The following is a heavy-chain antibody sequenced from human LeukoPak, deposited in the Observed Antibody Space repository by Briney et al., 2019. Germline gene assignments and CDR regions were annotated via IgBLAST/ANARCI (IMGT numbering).Heavy chain of an antibody. D-gene: IGHD2-15*01. Sequence: GSLRISCAAPGFTFSSYSIKWVPQAPGEGLAWVSSISSSSSYIYYADSVKGRFTIARDNAKNSLYLQMNSLRAEDTAVYYCARECGGSCPHYYYYGMDVWGQGATVTVSS. CDR1: GFTFSSYS. J-gene: IGHJ6*02. CDR3: ARECGGSCPHYYYYGMDV. CDR2: ISSSSSYI. V-gene: IGHV3-21*01.